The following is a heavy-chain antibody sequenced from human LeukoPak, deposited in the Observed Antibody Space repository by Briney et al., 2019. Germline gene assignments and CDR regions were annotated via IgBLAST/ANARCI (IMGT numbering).Heavy chain of an antibody. CDR1: GYTFTDYY. V-gene: IGHV1-69-2*01. CDR2: VDPEDGET. Sequence: GASVKVSCKASGYTFTDYYMHWVQQAPGKGLEWMGRVDPEDGETIYAEKFQGRVTITADTSTDTAYMELSSLRSEDTAVYYCATDPAVIAVAGPTDYWGQGTLVTVSS. D-gene: IGHD6-19*01. J-gene: IGHJ4*02. CDR3: ATDPAVIAVAGPTDY.